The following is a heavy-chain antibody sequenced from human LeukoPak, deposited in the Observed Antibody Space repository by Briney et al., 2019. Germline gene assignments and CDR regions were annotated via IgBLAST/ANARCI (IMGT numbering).Heavy chain of an antibody. CDR1: GGSISTYY. CDR2: IYYIEST. CDR3: ARAPQDGSNWSHYFDH. V-gene: IGHV4-59*01. D-gene: IGHD6-13*01. J-gene: IGHJ4*02. Sequence: SEPLSLNCTVSGGSISTYYWSWIRQPPGKRLEWIGYIYYIESTNYNPSLNNRVTISIDRSRNQFSLKLNSVTPADTAVYYCARAPQDGSNWSHYFDHWGRGAPVTVSS.